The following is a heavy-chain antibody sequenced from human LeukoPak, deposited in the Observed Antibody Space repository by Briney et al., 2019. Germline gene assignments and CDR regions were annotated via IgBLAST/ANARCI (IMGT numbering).Heavy chain of an antibody. CDR1: GGSISSYY. CDR2: IYYSGST. D-gene: IGHD3-22*01. CDR3: ARGLEYYHDSSDYYYVGAFDI. V-gene: IGHV4-59*08. Sequence: PSETLSLTCTVSGGSISSYYWSWIRQPPGKGLEWIGYIYYSGSTNYNPSLKSRVTISVDKSKNQFSLKLSSVTAADTAVYYCARGLEYYHDSSDYYYVGAFDIWGQGTMVTVSS. J-gene: IGHJ3*02.